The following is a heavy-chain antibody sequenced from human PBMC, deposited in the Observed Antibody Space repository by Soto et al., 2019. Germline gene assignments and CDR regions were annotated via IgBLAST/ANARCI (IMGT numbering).Heavy chain of an antibody. Sequence: ASVKVSCKASGYTFTSYAMHWVRQAPGQRLEWMGWINAGNGNTKYSQKFQGRVTITRDTSASTAYKELSSLRSEDTAVYYCARAYSSGWYQVDYWGQGTLVTVSS. CDR3: ARAYSSGWYQVDY. CDR2: INAGNGNT. V-gene: IGHV1-3*01. CDR1: GYTFTSYA. D-gene: IGHD6-19*01. J-gene: IGHJ4*02.